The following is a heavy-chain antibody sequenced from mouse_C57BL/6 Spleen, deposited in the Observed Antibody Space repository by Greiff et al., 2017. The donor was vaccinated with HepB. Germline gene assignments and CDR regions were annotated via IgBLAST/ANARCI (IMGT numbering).Heavy chain of an antibody. CDR3: ARSPIYYDYHYYAMDY. Sequence: VQLQQSGPELVKPGASVKISCKASGYSFTGYYMNWVKQSPEKSLEWIGEINPSTGGTTYNQKFKAKATLTVDKSSSTAYMQLNSLTSEDSAVYYCARSPIYYDYHYYAMDYWGQGTSVTVSS. CDR2: INPSTGGT. CDR1: GYSFTGYY. J-gene: IGHJ4*01. V-gene: IGHV1-42*01. D-gene: IGHD2-4*01.